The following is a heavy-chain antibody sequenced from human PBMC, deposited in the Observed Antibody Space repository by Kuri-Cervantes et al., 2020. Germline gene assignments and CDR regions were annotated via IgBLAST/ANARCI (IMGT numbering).Heavy chain of an antibody. CDR2: ISSSGSTI. J-gene: IGHJ4*02. CDR1: GFTFSDYY. CDR3: AKDMYCSGGSCYSGFDY. V-gene: IGHV3-11*01. D-gene: IGHD2-15*01. Sequence: GGSLRLSCAASGFTFSDYYMSWIRQAPGKGLEWVSYISSSGSTIYYADSVKGRFTISRDNAKNSLYLQMNSLRAEDTALYYCAKDMYCSGGSCYSGFDYWGQGTLVTVSS.